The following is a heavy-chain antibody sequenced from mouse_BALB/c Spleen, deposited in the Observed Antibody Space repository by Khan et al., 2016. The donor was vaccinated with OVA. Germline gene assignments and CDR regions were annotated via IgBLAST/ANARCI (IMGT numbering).Heavy chain of an antibody. CDR3: ARGNGNSRFAY. V-gene: IGHV1S137*01. CDR2: ISTYYGDA. J-gene: IGHJ3*01. CDR1: GYTFTDYA. D-gene: IGHD2-1*01. Sequence: QVQLQQSGAELVRPGVPVKISCKGSGYTFTDYAMHWVKQSHAKSLEWIGVISTYYGDATYNQKSKGKATMTVDKSSSTAYLERARLTSEDSASYYCARGNGNSRFAYWGQGTLVTVSA.